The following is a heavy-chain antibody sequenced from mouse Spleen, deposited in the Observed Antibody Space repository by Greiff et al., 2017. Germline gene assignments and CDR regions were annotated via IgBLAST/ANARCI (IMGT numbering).Heavy chain of an antibody. CDR2: IYPGNVNT. CDR1: GYTFTSYY. V-gene: IGHV1S56*01. Sequence: QVQLQQSGPELVKPGASVRISCKASGYTFTSYYIHWVKQRPGQGLEWIGWIYPGNVNTKYNEKFKGKATLTADKSSSTAYMQLSSLTSEDSAVYFCARGYDYVYYYAMDYWGQGTSVTVSS. D-gene: IGHD2-4*01. CDR3: ARGYDYVYYYAMDY. J-gene: IGHJ4*01.